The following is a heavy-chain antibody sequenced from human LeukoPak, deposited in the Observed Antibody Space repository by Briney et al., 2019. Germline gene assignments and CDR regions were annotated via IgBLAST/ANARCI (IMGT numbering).Heavy chain of an antibody. Sequence: SETLSLTCAVYGVSFSGYYWSWIRQPPGKGLEWLGEINHSGSTNSHPSLKSRVTISVDTSKNQFSLKLSSVTAADTAVYYCARGGAAYGSASYFPFDYWGQGTLVTVSS. V-gene: IGHV4-34*01. CDR2: INHSGST. CDR1: GVSFSGYY. D-gene: IGHD3-10*01. J-gene: IGHJ4*02. CDR3: ARGGAAYGSASYFPFDY.